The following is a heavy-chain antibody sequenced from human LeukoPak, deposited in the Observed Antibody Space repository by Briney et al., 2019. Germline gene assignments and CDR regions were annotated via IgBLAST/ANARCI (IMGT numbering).Heavy chain of an antibody. CDR1: GYSFTSYW. CDR3: ARQSLSLDTGFDY. J-gene: IGHJ4*02. Sequence: SGESLKISCKGCGYSFTSYWIVWVRQMPGKGLEWMGIIYPGDSDTGYSPSFQGQVTISADKSISTAYLQWSSLKASDTAMYYCARQSLSLDTGFDYWGQGTLVTVSS. V-gene: IGHV5-51*01. CDR2: IYPGDSDT.